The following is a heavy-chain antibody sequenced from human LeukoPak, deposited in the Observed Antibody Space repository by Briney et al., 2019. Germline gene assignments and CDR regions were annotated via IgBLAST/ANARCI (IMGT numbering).Heavy chain of an antibody. CDR2: INTNTGNP. D-gene: IGHD6-6*01. CDR1: GYIFTGYY. J-gene: IGHJ5*02. V-gene: IGHV7-4-1*02. Sequence: ASVKVSCKASGYIFTGYYMHWVRQAPGQGLEWMGWINTNTGNPTYAQGFTGRFVFSLDTSVSTAYLQISSLKAEDTAVYYCARDYSPIAAHYNWFDPWGQGTLVTVSS. CDR3: ARDYSPIAAHYNWFDP.